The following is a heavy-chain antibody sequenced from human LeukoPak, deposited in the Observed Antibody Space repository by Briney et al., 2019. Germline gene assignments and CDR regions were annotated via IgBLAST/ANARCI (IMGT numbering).Heavy chain of an antibody. J-gene: IGHJ4*02. CDR3: ARYDSSGYRFDY. CDR2: ISYSGST. V-gene: IGHV4-39*01. D-gene: IGHD3-22*01. CDR1: GGSISSSSYY. Sequence: SETLSLTCAASGGSISSSSYYWGWIRQPPGKGLEWIGSISYSGSTYYNPSLKSRVTISVDTSKNQFSLKLSSVTAADTAVYYCARYDSSGYRFDYWGQGTLVTVSS.